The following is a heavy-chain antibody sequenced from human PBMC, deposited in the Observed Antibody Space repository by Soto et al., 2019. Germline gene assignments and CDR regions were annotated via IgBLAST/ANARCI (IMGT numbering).Heavy chain of an antibody. CDR1: GGSFSVYY. J-gene: IGHJ4*02. Sequence: SETLSLTCAVYGGSFSVYYWSWIRHPPGKGLEWIGEINHSGSTNYNPSLKSRVTISVDTSKNQFSLKLSSVTAADTAVYYCARGSYDFWSGYGSYFDYWGQGTLVTVSS. D-gene: IGHD3-3*01. CDR2: INHSGST. CDR3: ARGSYDFWSGYGSYFDY. V-gene: IGHV4-34*01.